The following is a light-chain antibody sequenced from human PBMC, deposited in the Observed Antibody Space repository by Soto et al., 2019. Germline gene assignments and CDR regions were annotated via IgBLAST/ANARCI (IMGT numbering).Light chain of an antibody. CDR3: QVWDNSSDHVL. J-gene: IGLJ2*01. Sequence: SYELTQPPSVSVAPGQTARITCGGNNIGGKSVHWYQQQPGQAPVLVIYYDSARPSRIPERFSGSNSGNTATLTISRVEAGDEADYYCQVWDNSSDHVLFGGGTKLTVL. V-gene: IGLV3-21*04. CDR2: YDS. CDR1: NIGGKS.